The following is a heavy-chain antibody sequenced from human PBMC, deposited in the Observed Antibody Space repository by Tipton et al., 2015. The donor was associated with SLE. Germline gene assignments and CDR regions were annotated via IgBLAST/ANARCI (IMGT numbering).Heavy chain of an antibody. D-gene: IGHD3-3*01. J-gene: IGHJ6*02. CDR1: GGSISSSSYY. CDR3: ARRFLEWFGYGMDV. Sequence: TLSLTCTVSGGSISSSSYYWGWIRQSPGKGLEWIGSIYYSGSTYYNPSLKSRVTISVDTSKNQFSLKLSSVTAADTAVYYCARRFLEWFGYGMDVWGQGTTVTVSS. CDR2: IYYSGST. V-gene: IGHV4-39*07.